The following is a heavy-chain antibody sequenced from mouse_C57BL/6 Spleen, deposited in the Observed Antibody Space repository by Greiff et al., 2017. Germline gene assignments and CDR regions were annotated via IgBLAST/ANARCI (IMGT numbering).Heavy chain of an antibody. CDR2: IWGDGST. J-gene: IGHJ2*01. V-gene: IGHV2-3*01. CDR3: AKSNWDVGVDY. CDR1: GFSLTSSG. D-gene: IGHD4-1*01. Sequence: VKLVESGPGLVAPSQSLSITCTVSGFSLTSSGVSWVRPSPGKGLEWLGVIWGDGSTNYHSALISRLSISKDNSKSQVFLKLNSLQTDDTATYYCAKSNWDVGVDYWGQGTTLTVSS.